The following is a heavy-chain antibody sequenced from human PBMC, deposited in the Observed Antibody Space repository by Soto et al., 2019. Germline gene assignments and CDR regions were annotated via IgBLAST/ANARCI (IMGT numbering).Heavy chain of an antibody. J-gene: IGHJ4*02. V-gene: IGHV1-2*02. Sequence: ASEKVSCKASEYSFTAYYMHWVRQAPGQGLEWMGWINPNSGGTKYAQKFQGRVTMTRDTSISTAYMELSSLRSDDTAVYYCATLYYYDSSGYGYYFDYWGQGTVVTSPQ. CDR3: ATLYYYDSSGYGYYFDY. CDR1: EYSFTAYY. D-gene: IGHD3-22*01. CDR2: INPNSGGT.